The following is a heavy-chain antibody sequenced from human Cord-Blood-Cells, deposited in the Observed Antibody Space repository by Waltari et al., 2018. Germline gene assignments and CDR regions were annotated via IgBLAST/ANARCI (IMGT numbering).Heavy chain of an antibody. J-gene: IGHJ4*02. CDR2: IRYDGSNK. V-gene: IGHV3-30*02. D-gene: IGHD6-6*01. CDR1: GFTFSRSG. Sequence: QVQLVESGGGVVQPGGSLSLSCAASGFTFSRSGTHWVRQAPGKGLEWVAFIRYDGSNKYYADSVKGRFTVSRDNSKNTLYLQMNSLRAEDTAVYYCAKGGSSNDYWGQGTLVTVSS. CDR3: AKGGSSNDY.